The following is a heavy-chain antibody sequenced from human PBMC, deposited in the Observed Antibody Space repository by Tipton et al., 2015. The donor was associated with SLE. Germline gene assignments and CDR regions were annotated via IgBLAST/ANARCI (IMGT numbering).Heavy chain of an antibody. CDR1: GFTFDDYA. J-gene: IGHJ6*02. V-gene: IGHV3-23*01. D-gene: IGHD2-15*01. CDR3: AAREVAALYYYYGMDV. CDR2: ISGSGGST. Sequence: SLRLSCAASGFTFDDYAMSWVRQAPGKGLEWVSAISGSGGSTYYADSVKGRFTISRDNSKNTLYLQMNSLRAEDTAVYYCAAREVAALYYYYGMDVWGQGTTVTVSS.